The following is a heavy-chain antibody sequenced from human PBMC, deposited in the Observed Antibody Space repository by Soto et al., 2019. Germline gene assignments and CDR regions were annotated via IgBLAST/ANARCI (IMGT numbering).Heavy chain of an antibody. D-gene: IGHD3-9*01. V-gene: IGHV4-31*03. J-gene: IGHJ4*02. Sequence: SSETLSLTCTVSGDSLSSGGHYWSWIRQHPGKGLEWIGHIYDSVNTYYSPSLRSRVTISADMSKNQFSLNLRSVTAADTAVYYCARVDHRGYFAILTDYWGQGTLVT. CDR1: GDSLSSGGHY. CDR3: ARVDHRGYFAILTDY. CDR2: IYDSVNT.